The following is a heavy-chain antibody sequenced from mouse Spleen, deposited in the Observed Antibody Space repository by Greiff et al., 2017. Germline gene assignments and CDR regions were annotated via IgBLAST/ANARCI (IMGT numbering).Heavy chain of an antibody. D-gene: IGHD2-1*01. V-gene: IGHV5-17*01. Sequence: EVMLVESGGGLVKPGGSLKLSCAASGFTFSDYGMHWVRQAPEKGLEWVAYISSGSSTIYYADTVKGRFTISRDNAKNTLFLQMTSLRSEDTAMYYCARPSYGNYVRYYAMDYWGQGTSVTVSS. CDR3: ARPSYGNYVRYYAMDY. J-gene: IGHJ4*01. CDR2: ISSGSSTI. CDR1: GFTFSDYG.